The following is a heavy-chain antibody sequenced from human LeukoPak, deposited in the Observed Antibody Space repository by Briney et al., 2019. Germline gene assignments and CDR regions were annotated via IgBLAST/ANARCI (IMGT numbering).Heavy chain of an antibody. D-gene: IGHD2-2*01. CDR3: ARARYCSSTSCYPHFDY. CDR1: GYTFTGYY. V-gene: IGHV1-2*02. J-gene: IGHJ4*02. CDR2: INPNSGGT. Sequence: ASVKVSCKASGYTFTGYYMRWVRQAPGQGLEWMGWINPNSGGTNYAQKFQGRVTMTRDTSISTAYMELSRLRSDDTAVYYCARARYCSSTSCYPHFDYWGQGTLVTVSS.